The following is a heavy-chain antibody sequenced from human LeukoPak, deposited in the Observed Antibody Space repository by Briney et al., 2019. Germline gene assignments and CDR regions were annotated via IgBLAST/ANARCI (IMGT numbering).Heavy chain of an antibody. CDR2: INHSGST. V-gene: IGHV4-34*01. CDR1: GGSFSGYY. CDR3: AKDRAIRGGKGFDS. J-gene: IGHJ4*02. D-gene: IGHD2-15*01. Sequence: SETLSLTCAVYGGSFSGYYWSWIRQPPGKGLEWIGEINHSGSTNYNPSLKSRVTISVDTSKNQFSLKLSSVTAADTAVYYCAKDRAIRGGKGFDSWGQGTLVTVSS.